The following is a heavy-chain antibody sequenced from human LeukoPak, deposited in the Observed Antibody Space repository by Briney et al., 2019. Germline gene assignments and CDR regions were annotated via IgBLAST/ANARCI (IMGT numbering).Heavy chain of an antibody. CDR3: AKYARTIAVAGFDS. Sequence: GGSLRLSCAASGFTFSNYAMSWVRQAPGKGREWGSVIGGRGEDIHYAESVEGRFTISRDNSKNTLYLQMNSLRADDTALYYCAKYARTIAVAGFDSWGQGTLVTVSS. V-gene: IGHV3-23*01. J-gene: IGHJ4*02. D-gene: IGHD6-19*01. CDR2: IGGRGEDI. CDR1: GFTFSNYA.